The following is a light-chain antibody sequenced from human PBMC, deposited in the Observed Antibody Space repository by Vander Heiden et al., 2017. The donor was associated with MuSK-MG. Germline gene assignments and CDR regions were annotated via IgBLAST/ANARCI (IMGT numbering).Light chain of an antibody. Sequence: DIQMTQSPSSLSASVGDRVTITFRARQAINKSLNWYQKRHGEEPKLLIYDASYWETGVPSRSSGKGDGRDDTFTISSRQPDDIAAHYCQQHENRPPGTFGRGTKVEIK. J-gene: IGKJ4*01. CDR1: QAINKS. CDR2: DAS. CDR3: QQHENRPPGT. V-gene: IGKV1-33*01.